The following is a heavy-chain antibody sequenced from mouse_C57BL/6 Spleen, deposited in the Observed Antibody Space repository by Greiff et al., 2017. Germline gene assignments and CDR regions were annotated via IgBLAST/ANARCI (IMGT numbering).Heavy chain of an antibody. J-gene: IGHJ1*03. CDR3: ARYYYYGSSSPYWYFDV. D-gene: IGHD1-1*01. CDR2: ISSGSSTI. CDR1: GFTFSDYG. V-gene: IGHV5-17*01. Sequence: EVKLVESGGGLVKPGGSLKLSCAASGFTFSDYGMHWVRQAPEKGLEWVAYISSGSSTIYYADTVKGRFTISRDNATNTLFLQMTSLRSEDTAMYYCARYYYYGSSSPYWYFDVWGTGTTVTVSS.